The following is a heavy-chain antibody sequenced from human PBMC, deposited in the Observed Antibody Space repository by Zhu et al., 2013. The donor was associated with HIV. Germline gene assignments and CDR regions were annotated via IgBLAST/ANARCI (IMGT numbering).Heavy chain of an antibody. CDR3: ASDVWEKALDI. J-gene: IGHJ3*02. CDR1: GYTFSDYY. D-gene: IGHD3-16*01. CDR2: IKPETGAT. V-gene: IGHV1-2*02. Sequence: QVQLVQSAAELKKPGASVTVSCKASGYTFSDYYIHWVRLVPGQGLQWIGWIKPETGATKYAQKFQDRVTMTTNTSISTAYMELGGLRYDDTAIYYCASDVWEKALDIWGPGTILTVSS.